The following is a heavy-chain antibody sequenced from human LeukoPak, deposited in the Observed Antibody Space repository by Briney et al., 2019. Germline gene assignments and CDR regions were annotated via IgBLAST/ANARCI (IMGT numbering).Heavy chain of an antibody. V-gene: IGHV4-34*01. Sequence: KPSETLSLTCAVYGGSFSGYYWSWIRQPPGKGLEWIGEINHSGSTNYNPSLKSRVTISVDTSKNQFSLKLSSVTAADTAVYYCASLPAARVDYWGQGTLVTVSS. J-gene: IGHJ4*02. CDR1: GGSFSGYY. CDR3: ASLPAARVDY. CDR2: INHSGST. D-gene: IGHD6-6*01.